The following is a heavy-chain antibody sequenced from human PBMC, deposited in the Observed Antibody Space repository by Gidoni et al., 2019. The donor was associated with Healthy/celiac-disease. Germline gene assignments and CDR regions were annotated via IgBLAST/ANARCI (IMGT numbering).Heavy chain of an antibody. Sequence: EVQMVQSGAEVKKHGESLKISCKGSGYSFSSSWIGWVREMPGKGLEWVGVIYPGDSNTSYSPSVHGQVTISADKSISTAYLQLSSLKASDTAMYYCARPHYDFWCGYLLNFDYWGQGTLVTVSS. D-gene: IGHD3-3*01. CDR3: ARPHYDFWCGYLLNFDY. J-gene: IGHJ4*02. CDR2: IYPGDSNT. V-gene: IGHV5-51*01. CDR1: GYSFSSSW.